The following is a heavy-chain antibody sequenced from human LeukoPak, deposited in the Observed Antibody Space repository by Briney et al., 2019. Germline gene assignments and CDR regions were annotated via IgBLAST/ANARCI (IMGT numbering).Heavy chain of an antibody. CDR2: IYYSGST. D-gene: IGHD6-19*01. CDR3: SADKGAGYYFDY. J-gene: IGHJ4*02. CDR1: GGSISSSSYY. Sequence: SETLSLTCTVSGGSISSSSYYWGWIRQPPGKGLEWIGSIYYSGSTYYNPSLKSRVTISVDTSKNQFSLKLSSVTAADTAVYYCSADKGAGYYFDYWGQGTLVTVSS. V-gene: IGHV4-39*07.